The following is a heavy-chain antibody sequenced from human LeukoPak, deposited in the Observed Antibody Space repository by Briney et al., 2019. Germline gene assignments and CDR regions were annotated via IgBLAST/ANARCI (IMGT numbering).Heavy chain of an antibody. V-gene: IGHV4-59*08. J-gene: IGHJ4*02. D-gene: IGHD5-24*01. Sequence: SETLSLTCTVSGGSISSYYWSWIRQPPGKGLEWIGYIYYSGSTNYNPSLKSRVTISVDTSKNQFSLKLSSVTAADTAVYYCARHWGDGYNRYHFDYWGQGTLVTVSS. CDR1: GGSISSYY. CDR3: ARHWGDGYNRYHFDY. CDR2: IYYSGST.